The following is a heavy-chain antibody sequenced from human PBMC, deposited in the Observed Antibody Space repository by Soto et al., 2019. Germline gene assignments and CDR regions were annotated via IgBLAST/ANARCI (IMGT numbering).Heavy chain of an antibody. J-gene: IGHJ4*02. Sequence: SETLSLTCAVYGGSFSCYYWSWIRQPPGKGLEWIGEINHSGSTNYNPSLKSRVTISVDTSKNQFSLKLSSVTAADTAVYYCARGGVAATEYFDYWGQGTLVTVSS. D-gene: IGHD2-15*01. CDR3: ARGGVAATEYFDY. CDR1: GGSFSCYY. CDR2: INHSGST. V-gene: IGHV4-34*01.